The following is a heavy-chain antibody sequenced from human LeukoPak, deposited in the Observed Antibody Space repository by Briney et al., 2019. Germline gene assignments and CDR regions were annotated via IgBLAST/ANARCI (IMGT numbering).Heavy chain of an antibody. D-gene: IGHD6-13*01. Sequence: SETLSLTCTVSGGSIRSYYWSWIRQPPGKGLEWIGYIYYSGSTNYNPSLKSRVTISVDTSKNQFSLKLSSVTAADTAVYYCASGGAAAFPGNNWFDPWGQGTLVTVSS. V-gene: IGHV4-59*01. CDR2: IYYSGST. J-gene: IGHJ5*02. CDR3: ASGGAAAFPGNNWFDP. CDR1: GGSIRSYY.